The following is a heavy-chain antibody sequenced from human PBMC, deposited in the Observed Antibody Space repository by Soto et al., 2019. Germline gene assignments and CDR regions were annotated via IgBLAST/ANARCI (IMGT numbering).Heavy chain of an antibody. V-gene: IGHV3-33*01. J-gene: IGHJ4*02. CDR2: IWYDGSNK. CDR3: ARTDDCWCGLSVSCDY. D-gene: IGHD3-3*01. CDR1: GFTFSSYG. Sequence: QVQLVESGGGVVQPGRSLRLSCAASGFTFSSYGMHWVRQAPGKGLEWVAVIWYDGSNKYYADSVKGRFTISRDNSKNSVYLQMNSLRAEDTAVYYCARTDDCWCGLSVSCDYCGQGTLVTVSS.